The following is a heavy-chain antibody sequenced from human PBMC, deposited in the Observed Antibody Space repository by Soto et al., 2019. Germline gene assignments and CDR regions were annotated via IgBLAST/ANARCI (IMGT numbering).Heavy chain of an antibody. CDR2: IYPGDSDT. J-gene: IGHJ5*02. Sequence: EVQLVQSGAEVKKPGESLKISCKGSGYSFTSYWIGWVRQMPGKGLEWMGIIYPGDSDTRYSPSFQGQVTISADKSISTAYLQRSSPKASDTAMYYCARRSYYYDSSGRTWFDPWGQGTLVTVSS. CDR3: ARRSYYYDSSGRTWFDP. D-gene: IGHD3-22*01. CDR1: GYSFTSYW. V-gene: IGHV5-51*01.